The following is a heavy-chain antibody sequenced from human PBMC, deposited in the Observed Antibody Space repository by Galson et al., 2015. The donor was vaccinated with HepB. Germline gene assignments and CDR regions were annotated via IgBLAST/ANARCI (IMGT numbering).Heavy chain of an antibody. D-gene: IGHD2-21*02. CDR1: GFTFSDHY. Sequence: SLRLSCAASGFTFSDHYVDWVRQAPGKGLEWVGRTRNKANSYTTEYAASVKGRFTISRDDSKNSLHLQMNSLKTEDTAVYYCARSYCGGDCYKYDYWGQGTLVTVSS. J-gene: IGHJ4*02. CDR2: TRNKANSYTT. V-gene: IGHV3-72*01. CDR3: ARSYCGGDCYKYDY.